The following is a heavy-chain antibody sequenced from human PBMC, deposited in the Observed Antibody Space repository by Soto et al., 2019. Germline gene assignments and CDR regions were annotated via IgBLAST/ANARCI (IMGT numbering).Heavy chain of an antibody. V-gene: IGHV1-69*06. CDR3: ARPEGYSSSSGYYYYGMDV. D-gene: IGHD6-6*01. J-gene: IGHJ6*02. CDR2: IIPIFGTA. Sequence: QVQLVQSGAEVKKPGSSVKVSCKASGGTFSSYAISWVRQAPGHGLEWLGGIIPIFGTANYAQTFQGRVTITADKSTSTAYMELSSLRSEDTAVYYCARPEGYSSSSGYYYYGMDVWGQGTTVTVSS. CDR1: GGTFSSYA.